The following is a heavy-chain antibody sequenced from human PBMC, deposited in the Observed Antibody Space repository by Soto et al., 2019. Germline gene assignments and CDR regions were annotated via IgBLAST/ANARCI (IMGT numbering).Heavy chain of an antibody. J-gene: IGHJ6*02. D-gene: IGHD2-15*01. CDR3: ARRHCSGGSCYYYYGMDV. V-gene: IGHV5-51*01. CDR2: IYPGDSDT. Sequence: GESLKISCNGSGYSFTSYWICWVRQMPWKGLEWMGIIYPGDSDTRYSPSFQGQVTISADKSISTAYLQWSSLKASDTAMYYCARRHCSGGSCYYYYGMDVWGQGTTVTVSS. CDR1: GYSFTSYW.